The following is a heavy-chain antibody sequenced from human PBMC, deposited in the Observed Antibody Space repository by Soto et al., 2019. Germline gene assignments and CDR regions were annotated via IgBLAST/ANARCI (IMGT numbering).Heavy chain of an antibody. CDR3: AKGVPSPTQHAFDI. V-gene: IGHV3-30*18. CDR1: GFSFSSYD. CDR2: ISYDGSDK. J-gene: IGHJ3*02. Sequence: QVHLVESGGGVVQPGRSLRLSCAASGFSFSSYDMHWVRQAPGKGLEWVAMISYDGSDKYFSDSVKGRLTISRDNSKNTESLEMNSLRTKDTAAYYCAKGVPSPTQHAFDIWGQGTMVTVSS.